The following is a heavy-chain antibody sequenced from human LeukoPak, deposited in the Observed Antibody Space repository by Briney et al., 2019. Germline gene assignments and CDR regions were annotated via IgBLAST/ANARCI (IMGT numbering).Heavy chain of an antibody. CDR3: ARDMSTRVTPISYAFDV. CDR1: ENTYTNYY. V-gene: IGHV1-46*01. D-gene: IGHD4-23*01. Sequence: GASVKVSCKASENTYTNYYMHWVRQAPGQGLEWLGIINPNGDLTNYAQTFQGRVTMTRDTSTTTLYMELSSLRSEDTAVYYCARDMSTRVTPISYAFDVWGQGTTVTVSS. CDR2: INPNGDLT. J-gene: IGHJ3*01.